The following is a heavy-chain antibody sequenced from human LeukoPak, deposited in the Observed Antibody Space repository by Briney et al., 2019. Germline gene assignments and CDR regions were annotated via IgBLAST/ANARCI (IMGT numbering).Heavy chain of an antibody. CDR2: IGTSDSPI. D-gene: IGHD6-19*01. V-gene: IGHV3-21*06. J-gene: IGHJ4*02. Sequence: GGSLRLSCAASGFTFSTYGMNWVRQPPGKGLEWVSFIGTSDSPIIYADSVKGRFTISRDNAKNALYLEMNSLRGEDTAVYYCAKHAVAGKGLDYWGQGTLVTVSS. CDR1: GFTFSTYG. CDR3: AKHAVAGKGLDY.